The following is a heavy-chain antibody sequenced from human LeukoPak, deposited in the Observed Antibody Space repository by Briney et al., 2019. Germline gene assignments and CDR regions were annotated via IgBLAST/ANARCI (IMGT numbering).Heavy chain of an antibody. J-gene: IGHJ3*02. CDR1: GFTFSSYE. V-gene: IGHV3-48*03. D-gene: IGHD2-2*01. CDR2: ISSSGSTI. CDR3: ARPYCSSTSCYLDAFDI. Sequence: GGSLRLSCAASGFTFSSYEMNWVRQAPGKGLEWVSYISSSGSTIYYADSVKGRFTISRDNAKNSLYLQMNSLRAEDTAVYYCARPYCSSTSCYLDAFDIWGQGTMVTVSS.